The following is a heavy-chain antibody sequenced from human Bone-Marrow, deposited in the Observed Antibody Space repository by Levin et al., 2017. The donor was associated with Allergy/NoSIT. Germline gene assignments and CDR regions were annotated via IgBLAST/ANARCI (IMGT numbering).Heavy chain of an antibody. J-gene: IGHJ4*02. CDR3: ARAHDYSHLGFGY. CDR1: GYTFINYW. V-gene: IGHV5-51*01. D-gene: IGHD4-11*01. CDR2: IYPRDSDT. Sequence: GGSLRLSCKTSGYTFINYWIGWVRQMPDKGLEWMGIIYPRDSDTRYSPSFQGQVTISADQSINTAFLQWTSLKASDTAMYYCARAHDYSHLGFGYWGQGTLVTVSS.